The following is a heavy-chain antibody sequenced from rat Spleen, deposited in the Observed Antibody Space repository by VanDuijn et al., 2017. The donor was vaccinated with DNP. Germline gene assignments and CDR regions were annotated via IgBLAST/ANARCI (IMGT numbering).Heavy chain of an antibody. J-gene: IGHJ3*01. Sequence: EVQLVESGGGLVQPGRSLKLSCAASGFTFSNYGMAWVRQAPTKGLEWVATISISGSRTYYPDSVKGRFTISRDNAKSSLYLQMNSLKSEDTATYYCAQEGLGLSFAYWGQGALVTVSS. CDR1: GFTFSNYG. CDR2: ISISGSRT. V-gene: IGHV5-29*01. CDR3: AQEGLGLSFAY.